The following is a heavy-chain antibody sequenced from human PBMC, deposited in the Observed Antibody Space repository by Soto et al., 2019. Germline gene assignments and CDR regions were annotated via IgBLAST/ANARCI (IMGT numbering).Heavy chain of an antibody. Sequence: QVQLVQSGAEVKKPGSSVKVSCKASGGTFSSYAVRWVRQAPGQGLEWMGGIIPIFGTANYAQKFQGRVTITADESTSTAYMELSSLRSEDTDVYYCARVKRWGPTGVDYWGQGTLVTVSS. J-gene: IGHJ4*02. V-gene: IGHV1-69*12. CDR3: ARVKRWGPTGVDY. D-gene: IGHD3-16*01. CDR2: IIPIFGTA. CDR1: GGTFSSYA.